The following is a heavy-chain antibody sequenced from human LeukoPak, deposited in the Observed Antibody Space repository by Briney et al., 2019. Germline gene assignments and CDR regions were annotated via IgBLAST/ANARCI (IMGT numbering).Heavy chain of an antibody. CDR1: GFTFSSYS. V-gene: IGHV3-21*01. CDR3: ARDRPNPYSGSYKIDAFDI. Sequence: PGGSLRLSCAASGFTFSSYSMNWVRQAPGKGLEWVSSISSSSSYIYYADSVKGRFTISRDNAKNSLYLQMNSLRAEDTAVYYCARDRPNPYSGSYKIDAFDIWGQGTMVTVSS. CDR2: ISSSSSYI. D-gene: IGHD1-26*01. J-gene: IGHJ3*02.